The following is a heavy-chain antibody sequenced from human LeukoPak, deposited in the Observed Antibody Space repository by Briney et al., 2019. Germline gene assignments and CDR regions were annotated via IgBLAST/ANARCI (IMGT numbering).Heavy chain of an antibody. CDR1: GYTFTSYG. CDR3: ARDAPTQYDFWSGYYSQDAFDI. J-gene: IGHJ3*02. D-gene: IGHD3-3*01. V-gene: IGHV1-18*01. CDR2: ISAYNGNT. Sequence: ASVKVSCKASGYTFTSYGISWVRQAPGQGLEWMGWISAYNGNTNYAQKLQGRVTITTDTSTSTAYMELRSLRSDDTAVYYCARDAPTQYDFWSGYYSQDAFDIWGQGTMVTVSS.